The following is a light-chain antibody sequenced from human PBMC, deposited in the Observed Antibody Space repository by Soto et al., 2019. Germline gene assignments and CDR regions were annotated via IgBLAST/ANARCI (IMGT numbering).Light chain of an antibody. CDR2: GAS. CDR1: QSVHTF. J-gene: IGKJ5*01. V-gene: IGKV3-11*01. CDR3: HQRSNWPPDT. Sequence: EIVLTPSPDTLSLSPGEGASLYCRASQSVHTFLAWYQQKPGQAPRLLIYGASTRATGVPARFSGSGSGTDFTLTISSLEPEDFAVYYCHQRSNWPPDTFGQGTRLEIK.